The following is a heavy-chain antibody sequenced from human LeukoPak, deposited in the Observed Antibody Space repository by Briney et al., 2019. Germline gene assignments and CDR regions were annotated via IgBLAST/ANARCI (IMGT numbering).Heavy chain of an antibody. CDR2: IYYSGST. CDR3: ARVGAVVGATWGSFFDY. CDR1: GGSISSYY. J-gene: IGHJ4*02. D-gene: IGHD1-26*01. Sequence: PSETLSLTCTVSGGSISSYYWSWVRQPPGKGLEWIGYIYYSGSTNYNPSLKSRVTISVDTSKNQFSLKLSSVTAADTAVYYCARVGAVVGATWGSFFDYWGQGTLVTVSS. V-gene: IGHV4-59*01.